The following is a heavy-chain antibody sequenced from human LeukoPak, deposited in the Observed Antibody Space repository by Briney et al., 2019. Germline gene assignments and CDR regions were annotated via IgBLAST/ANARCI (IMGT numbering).Heavy chain of an antibody. CDR1: GFTFSNAL. J-gene: IGHJ3*01. D-gene: IGHD1-26*01. V-gene: IGHV3-15*01. CDR2: IKSRTDGGTT. CDR3: TTWDGVN. Sequence: PGGPLRLSCAASGFTFSNALMTWVRQAPGKGLEWVGHIKSRTDGGTTDCAAPLKGRFTISRDDSKNILYLQMNSLKTDDTAVYYCTTWDGVNWGQGTMVTVSS.